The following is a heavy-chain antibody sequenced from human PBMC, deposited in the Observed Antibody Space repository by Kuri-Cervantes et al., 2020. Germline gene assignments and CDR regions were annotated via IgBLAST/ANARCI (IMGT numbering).Heavy chain of an antibody. J-gene: IGHJ4*02. Sequence: SETLSLTCTVSGDSIRNDHYWGWIRQSPGRGLEWIGSTHLGGGATFFNPSLESRATISVDTPKNQFSLKLSSVTAADTAVYYCARTPYSSSLYYFDYWGQGTLVTVSS. CDR1: GDSIRNDHY. D-gene: IGHD6-13*01. CDR2: THLGGGAT. CDR3: ARTPYSSSLYYFDY. V-gene: IGHV4-38-2*02.